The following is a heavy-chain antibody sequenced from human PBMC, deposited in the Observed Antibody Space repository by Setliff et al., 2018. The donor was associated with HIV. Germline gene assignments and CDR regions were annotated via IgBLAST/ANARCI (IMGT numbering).Heavy chain of an antibody. V-gene: IGHV4-61*09. J-gene: IGHJ5*02. CDR3: AREGVPAAVMWFDP. Sequence: SETLSLTCKVSGDSITGGSYYWSWIRQPAGKGLEWIGHIYTSGSTNYNPSLKSRVTISVDTSKNQFSLKLSSVTASDTAVYYCAREGVPAAVMWFDPWGQGTLVTVSS. CDR1: GDSITGGSYY. CDR2: IYTSGST. D-gene: IGHD2-2*01.